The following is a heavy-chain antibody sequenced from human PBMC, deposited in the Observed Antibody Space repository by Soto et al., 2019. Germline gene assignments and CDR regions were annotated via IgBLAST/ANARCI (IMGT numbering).Heavy chain of an antibody. V-gene: IGHV1-46*03. J-gene: IGHJ4*02. D-gene: IGHD3-10*01. CDR2: INPNGGST. CDR1: GYTFTSSY. CDR3: SRSLMEGDY. Sequence: QVQLIQSGAEVKKPGASVKVSCKASGYTFTSSYIHWVRQAPGQGLEWMAIINPNGGSTNYAQKFQGRITMTRATSTITVYMELSSLQSVDTAVYYCSRSLMEGDYWGQGTLVTVCS.